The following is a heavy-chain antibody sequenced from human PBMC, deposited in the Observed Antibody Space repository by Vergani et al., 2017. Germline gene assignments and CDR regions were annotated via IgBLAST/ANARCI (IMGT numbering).Heavy chain of an antibody. Sequence: EVQLVESGGGLVQPGGSLRLSCAASGFTFSSYAMSWVRQAPGKGLEWVSAISGSGGSTYYADSVKGRFTISRDNSKNTLYLQMNSLRSDDTAVYYCARGEEQWLVPHDAFDIWGQGTMVTVSS. CDR3: ARGEEQWLVPHDAFDI. V-gene: IGHV3-23*04. CDR2: ISGSGGST. CDR1: GFTFSSYA. D-gene: IGHD6-19*01. J-gene: IGHJ3*02.